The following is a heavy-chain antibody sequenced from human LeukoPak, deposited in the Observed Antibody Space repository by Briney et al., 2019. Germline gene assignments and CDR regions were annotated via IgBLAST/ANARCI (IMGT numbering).Heavy chain of an antibody. CDR2: IYYSGST. Sequence: KPSETLSLTCTVSGGSISNYYWSWIRQPPGRGLEWIAYIYYSGSTNYNPSLKSRVTISVDTSKNHFSLKLSSVTAADTAVYYCARRVYSTSWSYYFDYWGQGILVTVSS. V-gene: IGHV4-59*01. CDR3: ARRVYSTSWSYYFDY. D-gene: IGHD6-13*01. J-gene: IGHJ4*02. CDR1: GGSISNYY.